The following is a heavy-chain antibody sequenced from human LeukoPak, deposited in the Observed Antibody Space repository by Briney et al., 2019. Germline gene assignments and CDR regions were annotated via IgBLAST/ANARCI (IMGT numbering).Heavy chain of an antibody. CDR3: AKDHYRNYYDSSGYPGY. Sequence: GGSLRLSCAASGFRFSDFTMTWVRQAPGKGPEWVSAIGGRGGSTYYADSVKGRFTISRDNSKNTLYLQMNSLRAEDTAVYYCAKDHYRNYYDSSGYPGYWGQGTLVTVSS. CDR1: GFRFSDFT. D-gene: IGHD3-22*01. CDR2: IGGRGGST. J-gene: IGHJ4*02. V-gene: IGHV3-23*01.